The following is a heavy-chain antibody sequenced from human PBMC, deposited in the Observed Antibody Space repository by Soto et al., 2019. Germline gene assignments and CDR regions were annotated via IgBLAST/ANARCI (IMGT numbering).Heavy chain of an antibody. CDR2: IHSSSSFI. CDR3: ARVITKFCANGKCHFWFDP. V-gene: IGHV3-11*06. J-gene: IGHJ5*02. CDR1: GFTFSDAY. D-gene: IGHD3-9*01. Sequence: GGSLRLSCVGSGFTFSDAYMSWLRQAPGEGLEWISYIHSSSSFIDYADSVKGRFIVSRDNAKNSLYLQMNSLAVEDTAVYFCARVITKFCANGKCHFWFDPWGQGTLVTVSS.